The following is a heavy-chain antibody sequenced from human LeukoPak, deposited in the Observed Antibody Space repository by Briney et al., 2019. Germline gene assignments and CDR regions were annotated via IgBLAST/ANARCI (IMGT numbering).Heavy chain of an antibody. CDR1: GGSFSGYY. V-gene: IGHV4-34*01. J-gene: IGHJ4*02. D-gene: IGHD3-16*02. CDR2: INHSGST. CDR3: ARGGQETSYYDYVWGSYRSPYYFDY. Sequence: PSETLSLTCAVYGGSFSGYYWSWIRQPPGKGLEWIGEINHSGSTNYNPSLKSRVTISVDTSKNQFSLKLSSVTAADTAVYYCARGGQETSYYDYVWGSYRSPYYFDYWGQGTLVTVSS.